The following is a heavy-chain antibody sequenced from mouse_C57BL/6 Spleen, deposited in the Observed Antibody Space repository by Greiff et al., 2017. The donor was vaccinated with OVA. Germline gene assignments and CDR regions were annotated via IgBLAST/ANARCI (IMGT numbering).Heavy chain of an antibody. D-gene: IGHD1-1*01. CDR1: GYSFTDYN. J-gene: IGHJ4*01. Sequence: VQLQQSGPELVKPGASVKISCKASGYSFTDYNMNWVKQSNGKSLEWIGVINPNYGTISYNQKFKGKATLTVDQSSSTAYMQLNSLTSEDSAVYYCARWTTVTDYYAMDYWDQGTSVTVSS. CDR3: ARWTTVTDYYAMDY. CDR2: INPNYGTI. V-gene: IGHV1-39*01.